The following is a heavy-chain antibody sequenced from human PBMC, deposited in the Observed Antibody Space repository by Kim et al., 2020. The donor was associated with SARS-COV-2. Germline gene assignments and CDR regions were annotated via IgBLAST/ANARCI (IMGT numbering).Heavy chain of an antibody. V-gene: IGHV4-59*08. CDR3: ARLDSSGYYFDY. Sequence: NYNPSLKSRVTISVDTSKNQFSLKLSSVTAADTAVYYCARLDSSGYYFDYWGQGTLVTVSS. J-gene: IGHJ4*02. D-gene: IGHD3-22*01.